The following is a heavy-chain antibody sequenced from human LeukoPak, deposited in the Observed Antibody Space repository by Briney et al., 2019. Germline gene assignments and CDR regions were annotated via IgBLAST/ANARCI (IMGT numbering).Heavy chain of an antibody. Sequence: GGSLRLSCAASGFTFSSYSMNWVRQAPGKGLEWVSSISSSSSYIYYTDLVKGRFTISRDNAKNSLYLQMNSLRAEDTAVYYCARGGATIGLFDYWGQGTLVTVSS. CDR1: GFTFSSYS. J-gene: IGHJ4*02. D-gene: IGHD5-24*01. CDR2: ISSSSSYI. V-gene: IGHV3-21*01. CDR3: ARGGATIGLFDY.